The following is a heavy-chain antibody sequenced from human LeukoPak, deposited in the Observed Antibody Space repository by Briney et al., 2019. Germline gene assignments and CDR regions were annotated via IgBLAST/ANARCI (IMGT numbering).Heavy chain of an antibody. CDR2: ISENGGTT. J-gene: IGHJ4*02. CDR3: AKEGPTGTTKFDY. V-gene: IGHV3-23*01. CDR1: GFTFSSYA. D-gene: IGHD1-1*01. Sequence: PGGSLRLSCAASGFTFSSYAMSWLRQAPGKGLEWVSAISENGGTTYYADSVKGRSTISRDNSKNTLSLQLNSLRAEDMAVYYCAKEGPTGTTKFDYWGQGTLVTVSS.